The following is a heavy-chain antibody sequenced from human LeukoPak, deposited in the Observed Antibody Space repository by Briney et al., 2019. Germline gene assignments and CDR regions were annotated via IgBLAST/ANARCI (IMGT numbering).Heavy chain of an antibody. D-gene: IGHD3-10*01. CDR3: ARRGNYYGSGSYYWFDY. CDR1: GFTFDDYG. V-gene: IGHV3-20*04. CDR2: INWNGGST. Sequence: RPGGSLRLPCAASGFTFDDYGMSWVRQAPGKGLEWVSGINWNGGSTGYADSVKGRFTISRDNAKNSLYLQMNSLRAEDTALYYCARRGNYYGSGSYYWFDYWGQGTLVTVSS. J-gene: IGHJ4*02.